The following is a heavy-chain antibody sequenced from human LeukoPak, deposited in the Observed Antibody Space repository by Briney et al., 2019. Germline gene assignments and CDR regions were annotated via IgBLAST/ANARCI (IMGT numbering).Heavy chain of an antibody. J-gene: IGHJ4*02. Sequence: PGGSLRLSCAASGFTFSSYAMSWVRQAPGKGLEWVSAISGSGGSTYYADSVKGRFTISRDNSKNTLYLQMNSLRAEDTAVYYCAKHTYYDSSGYYLHYWGQGTLVTVSS. CDR2: ISGSGGST. V-gene: IGHV3-23*01. CDR3: AKHTYYDSSGYYLHY. D-gene: IGHD3-22*01. CDR1: GFTFSSYA.